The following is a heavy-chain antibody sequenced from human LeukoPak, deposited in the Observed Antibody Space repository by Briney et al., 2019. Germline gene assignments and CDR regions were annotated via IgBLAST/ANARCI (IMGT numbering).Heavy chain of an antibody. CDR3: AKTDGDYVSDY. Sequence: GGSLRLSCAASGFTFSSYAMSWVRQAPGKGLEWVSAIGGSGGSTYYADSVKGRFTISRDNSKNTLCLQMNSLRAEDTAVYYCAKTDGDYVSDYWGQGTLVTVSS. CDR2: IGGSGGST. CDR1: GFTFSSYA. D-gene: IGHD4-17*01. J-gene: IGHJ4*02. V-gene: IGHV3-23*01.